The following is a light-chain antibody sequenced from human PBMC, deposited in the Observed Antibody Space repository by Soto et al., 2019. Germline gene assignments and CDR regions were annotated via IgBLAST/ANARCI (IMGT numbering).Light chain of an antibody. V-gene: IGKV3-20*01. CDR3: QHYHSSPLT. Sequence: EIVLTQSPGTLSLSPGERATLSCRASQSVSRSYLAWYQQKPGQAPRLLIYGASSRATGIPDRFSGSGSGTDFTLTITRLEPEDFAVYYCQHYHSSPLTFGGGTKVEI. CDR1: QSVSRSY. CDR2: GAS. J-gene: IGKJ4*01.